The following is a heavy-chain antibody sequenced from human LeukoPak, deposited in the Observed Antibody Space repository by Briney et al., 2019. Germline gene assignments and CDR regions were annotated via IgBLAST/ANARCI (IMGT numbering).Heavy chain of an antibody. J-gene: IGHJ4*02. D-gene: IGHD3-10*01. CDR1: GDSISSYY. Sequence: SETLSLTCTVSGDSISSYYWSWIRQPAGKGLEWIGRIYTSGSTNYNPSLKSRVTVSVDTSKDQFSLKLSSVTAADTAVYYCARVSLVRGAPDYYFDYWGQGTLVTVSS. CDR3: ARVSLVRGAPDYYFDY. V-gene: IGHV4-4*07. CDR2: IYTSGST.